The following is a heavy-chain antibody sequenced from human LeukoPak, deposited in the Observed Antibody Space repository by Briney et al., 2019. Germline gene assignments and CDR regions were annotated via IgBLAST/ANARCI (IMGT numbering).Heavy chain of an antibody. Sequence: SETLSLTCTVSGGSISSSSYYWGWIRQPPGKGLEWIGSIYYSGSTYYSPSLKSRVTISVDTSKNQFSLKLSSVTAADTAVYYCARDYYYDSDAFDIWGQGTMVTVSS. D-gene: IGHD3-22*01. CDR2: IYYSGST. V-gene: IGHV4-39*02. CDR1: GGSISSSSYY. CDR3: ARDYYYDSDAFDI. J-gene: IGHJ3*02.